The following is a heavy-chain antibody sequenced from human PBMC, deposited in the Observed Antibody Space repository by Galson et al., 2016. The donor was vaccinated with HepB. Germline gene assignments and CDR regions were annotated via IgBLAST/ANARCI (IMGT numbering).Heavy chain of an antibody. CDR1: GFTFSRSG. J-gene: IGHJ3*01. Sequence: SLRLSCAGSGFTFSRSGVNWVRQAPGKGLQWVSYISTSVNTIYYADSVKGRFTISRDNAQNSVYLQMNSLRDDDTAVYYCARELVRSAFDLWGQGTIVTVSS. CDR2: ISTSVNTI. CDR3: ARELVRSAFDL. D-gene: IGHD6-6*01. V-gene: IGHV3-48*02.